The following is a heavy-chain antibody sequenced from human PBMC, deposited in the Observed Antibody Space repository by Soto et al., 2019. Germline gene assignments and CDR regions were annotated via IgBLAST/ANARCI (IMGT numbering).Heavy chain of an antibody. Sequence: SSVKVSCKASGYTFTSYVVNWVRQATGQGLEGMGWMNPNSGNTGDAQKCQGTVTMTRNTSISTAYMELSSLRSKDTAVYYCARGPTRRYQLLPVRSKHISYYFMDVWGKGTTVTVSS. D-gene: IGHD2-2*01. J-gene: IGHJ6*03. CDR3: ARGPTRRYQLLPVRSKHISYYFMDV. CDR1: GYTFTSYV. V-gene: IGHV1-8*01. CDR2: MNPNSGNT.